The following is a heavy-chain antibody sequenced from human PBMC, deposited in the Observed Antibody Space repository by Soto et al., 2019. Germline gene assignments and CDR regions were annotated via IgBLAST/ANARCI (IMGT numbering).Heavy chain of an antibody. CDR2: ISSSSSTI. J-gene: IGHJ5*02. D-gene: IGHD3-22*01. CDR3: ARGRNTYYYDSSGRDNWFDP. CDR1: GFTFSSYS. Sequence: GGSLRLSCAASGFTFSSYSMNWVRQAPGKGLEWVSYISSSSSTIYYADSVKGRFTISRDNAKNSLYLQMNSLRDEDTAVYYCARGRNTYYYDSSGRDNWFDPWGPGTLLTVFS. V-gene: IGHV3-48*02.